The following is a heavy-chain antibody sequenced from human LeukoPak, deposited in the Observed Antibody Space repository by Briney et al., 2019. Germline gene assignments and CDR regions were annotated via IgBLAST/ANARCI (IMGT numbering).Heavy chain of an antibody. CDR1: GFTFSSYA. CDR3: TKSRERLLWFGELLSDFDY. V-gene: IGHV3-23*01. J-gene: IGHJ4*01. CDR2: ISCGGGST. Sequence: GGSLRLSCAASGFTFSSYAMSWVRQAPGKGLEWVAAISCGGGSTYYADSVKGRFTISRDNSKNTLYLQMNSLRAEDTAVYYCTKSRERLLWFGELLSDFDYWGHGTLVTVSS. D-gene: IGHD3-10*01.